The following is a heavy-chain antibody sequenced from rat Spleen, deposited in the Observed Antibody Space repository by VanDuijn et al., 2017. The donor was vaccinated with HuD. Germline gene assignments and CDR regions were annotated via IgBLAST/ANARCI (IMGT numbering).Heavy chain of an antibody. V-gene: IGHV5-7*01. CDR2: ISYDGSST. D-gene: IGHD1-9*01. Sequence: EVQLVESGGGLVQPGGSLKLSCVVSGFTFSNSDMAWVLQTPTKGLEWVATISYDGSSTYYRDSVKGRFTISRDNAKSTLYLQMDSLRSEDTATYYCARRHYGYTDYFDSWGQGVMVTVSS. CDR3: ARRHYGYTDYFDS. CDR1: GFTFSNSD. J-gene: IGHJ2*01.